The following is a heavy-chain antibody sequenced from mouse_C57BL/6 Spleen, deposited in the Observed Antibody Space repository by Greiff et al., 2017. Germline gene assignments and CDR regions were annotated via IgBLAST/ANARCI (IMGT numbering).Heavy chain of an antibody. CDR1: GFTFSDYY. CDR2: INYDGSST. D-gene: IGHD1-1*01. Sequence: EVHLVESEGGLVQPGSSMKLSCTASGFTFSDYYMAWVRQVPEKGLEWVANINYDGSSTYYLDSLKSRFIISRDNAKNILYLQMSSLKSEDTATYYCARGGGGYYGSYYFDYWGQGTTLTVSS. J-gene: IGHJ2*01. CDR3: ARGGGGYYGSYYFDY. V-gene: IGHV5-16*01.